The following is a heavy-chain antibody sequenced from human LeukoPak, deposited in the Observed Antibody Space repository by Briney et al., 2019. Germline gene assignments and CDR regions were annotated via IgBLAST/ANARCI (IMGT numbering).Heavy chain of an antibody. V-gene: IGHV3-15*01. Sequence: GGSLTLSCAASGFTFRNSWMSGLRPAAGKGLEWVGRIKSKTVGGITDYAEPVKGRFTISRDESKNTLYMQMNSLKTEDTAVYYWTTDGRSYYDSSGYCLDYWGQGTLVTVSS. CDR1: GFTFRNSW. CDR3: TTDGRSYYDSSGYCLDY. J-gene: IGHJ4*02. D-gene: IGHD3-22*01. CDR2: IKSKTVGGIT.